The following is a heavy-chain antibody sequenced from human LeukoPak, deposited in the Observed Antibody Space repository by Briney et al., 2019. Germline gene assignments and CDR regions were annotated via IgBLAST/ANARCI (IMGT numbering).Heavy chain of an antibody. CDR3: ARDCGSDCSQAFDI. CDR1: GFTVSSNY. D-gene: IGHD2-21*02. J-gene: IGHJ3*02. Sequence: GGSLRLSCAASGFTVSSNYMSWVRQAPGKGLEWVSVIYSGGTTYYADSVKGRFTISRDNSKNTLYLQMNSLRVEDTAVYYCARDCGSDCSQAFDIWGQGTMVTVSS. CDR2: IYSGGTT. V-gene: IGHV3-66*01.